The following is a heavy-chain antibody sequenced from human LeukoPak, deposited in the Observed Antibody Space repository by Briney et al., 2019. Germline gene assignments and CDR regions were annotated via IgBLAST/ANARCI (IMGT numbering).Heavy chain of an antibody. V-gene: IGHV1-24*01. J-gene: IGHJ4*02. CDR3: ARVDRSLWHAGFDY. CDR1: GYTLTELS. D-gene: IGHD3-10*01. CDR2: FDPEDGET. Sequence: GAAVKVSCKVSGYTLTELSMHWVRQAPGKGLEWMGGFDPEDGETIYAQKFQGRVTMTEDTSTDTAYMELSSLRSEDTAVYYCARVDRSLWHAGFDYWGQGTLVSVSS.